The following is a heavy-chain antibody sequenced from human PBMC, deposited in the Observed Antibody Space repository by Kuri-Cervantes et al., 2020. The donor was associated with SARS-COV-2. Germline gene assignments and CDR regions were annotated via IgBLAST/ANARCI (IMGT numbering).Heavy chain of an antibody. CDR1: GGSISSSSYY. J-gene: IGHJ5*02. CDR2: IYYSGST. D-gene: IGHD6-13*01. V-gene: IGHV4-39*07. Sequence: SETLSLTCTVSGGSISSSSYYWGWIRQPPGKGLEWIGSIYYSGSTYYNPSLKSRVTISVDTSKNQFSLKLSSVTAADTAVYYCARESSSSWYWLDPWGQGTLVTVSS. CDR3: ARESSSSWYWLDP.